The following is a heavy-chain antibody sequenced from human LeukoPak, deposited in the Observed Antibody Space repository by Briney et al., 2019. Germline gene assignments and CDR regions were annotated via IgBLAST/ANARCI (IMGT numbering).Heavy chain of an antibody. J-gene: IGHJ4*02. CDR2: INHSGST. CDR1: GGSFSGYY. Sequence: SSETLSLTCAVYGGSFSGYYWSWIRQPPGKGLEWIGEINHSGSTNYNPSLKSRVTISVDTSKNQFSLKLSSVTAADTAVYYCARRRTYYYDSSGYYVTFFDYWGQGTLVTVSS. D-gene: IGHD3-22*01. CDR3: ARRRTYYYDSSGYYVTFFDY. V-gene: IGHV4-34*01.